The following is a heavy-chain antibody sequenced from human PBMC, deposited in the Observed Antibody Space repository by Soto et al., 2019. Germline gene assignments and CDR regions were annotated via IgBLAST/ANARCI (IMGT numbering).Heavy chain of an antibody. CDR2: IYYSGST. J-gene: IGHJ6*02. CDR1: GGSISSYY. Sequence: QVQLQESGPGLVKPSETLSLTCTVSGGSISSYYWSWIRQPPGKGLEWIGYIYYSGSTNYNPSLKSRVTISVDTSKNQFSLKLSSVTAADTAVYYCARDPGYYGDRPYYYYGMDVWGQGTTVTVSS. V-gene: IGHV4-59*01. CDR3: ARDPGYYGDRPYYYYGMDV. D-gene: IGHD4-17*01.